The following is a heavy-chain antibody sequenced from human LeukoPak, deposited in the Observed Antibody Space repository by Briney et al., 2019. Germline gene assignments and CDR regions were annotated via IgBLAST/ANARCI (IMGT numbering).Heavy chain of an antibody. CDR2: IKEDGSET. D-gene: IGHD5-24*01. V-gene: IGHV3-7*01. CDR1: GFTFKKYW. CDR3: ARETPRRGETRDGYR. Sequence: GESLRLSCAASGFTFKKYWMNWVRQVPGKGLECLGNIKEDGSETYYADSVKGRFTISKDNPKNLLFLQINSLRVEDTAVYYCARETPRRGETRDGYRWGQGTLVTVSS. J-gene: IGHJ4*02.